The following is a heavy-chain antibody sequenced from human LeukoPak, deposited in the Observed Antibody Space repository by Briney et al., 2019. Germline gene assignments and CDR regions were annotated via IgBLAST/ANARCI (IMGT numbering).Heavy chain of an antibody. CDR1: GFTFDDYG. CDR3: ARDVSSNWYSFNL. V-gene: IGHV3-20*04. Sequence: GGSLRLSCEDSGFTFDDYGMSWARQAPGKGLEWVCGINWDGGNTHCAESVRGRFTISRDNAKNSLFLQMSSLRAEDTALYYCARDVSSNWYSFNLWGQGTLVTVSS. D-gene: IGHD6-13*01. CDR2: INWDGGNT. J-gene: IGHJ4*02.